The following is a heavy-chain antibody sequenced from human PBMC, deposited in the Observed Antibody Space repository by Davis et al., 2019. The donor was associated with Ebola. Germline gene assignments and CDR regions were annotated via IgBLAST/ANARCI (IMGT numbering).Heavy chain of an antibody. Sequence: GGSLRLSCEASGFTLNIYSMNWVRQAPGKGLEWVSSISGHSAYIYYADSLKGRFTISRDNAKNSVFLQMNSLTMEDTAMYYCARPRSGSFSPDAFDLWGLGTMVTVSS. V-gene: IGHV3-21*06. J-gene: IGHJ3*01. CDR2: ISGHSAYI. CDR3: ARPRSGSFSPDAFDL. CDR1: GFTLNIYS. D-gene: IGHD1-26*01.